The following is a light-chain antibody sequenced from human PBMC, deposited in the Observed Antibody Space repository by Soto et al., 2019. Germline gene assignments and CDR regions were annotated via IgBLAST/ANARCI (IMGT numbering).Light chain of an antibody. V-gene: IGKV1-5*01. CDR1: QGISSW. CDR2: GAS. CDR3: QQYSCSSPS. J-gene: IGKJ2*01. Sequence: DIQMTQSPSTLSASVGDRVTITCRASQGISSWLAWYQQKQGKAPKLLIYGASSFESGIASRFSGSGSVTEFTLTIDSLQPADFATCYCQQYSCSSPSCGRGTKLEIK.